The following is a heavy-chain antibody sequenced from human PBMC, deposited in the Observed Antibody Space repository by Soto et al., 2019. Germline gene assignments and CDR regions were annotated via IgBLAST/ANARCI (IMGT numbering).Heavy chain of an antibody. J-gene: IGHJ4*02. CDR3: AAGRGYSYGGDY. CDR1: GFTFTSSA. CDR2: IVVGSGNT. Sequence: SVKVSCKASGFTFTSSAVLWVRQARGQRLEWIGWIVVGSGNTNYAQKFQERVTITRDMSTSTAYMELSSLRSEDTAVYYCAAGRGYSYGGDYWGQGTLVTVSS. D-gene: IGHD5-18*01. V-gene: IGHV1-58*01.